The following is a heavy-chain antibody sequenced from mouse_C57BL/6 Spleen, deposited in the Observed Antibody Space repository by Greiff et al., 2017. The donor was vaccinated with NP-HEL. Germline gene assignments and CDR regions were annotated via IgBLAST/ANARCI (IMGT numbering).Heavy chain of an antibody. CDR1: GYTFTSYW. D-gene: IGHD4-1*01. CDR3: ARANWDGTYYFDY. Sequence: QVQLQQPGAELVRPGTSVKLSCKASGYTFTSYWMHWVKQRPGQGLEWIGVIDPSDSYTNYNQKFKGKATLTVDTSSSTAYMQLSSLTSEDSAVYYCARANWDGTYYFDYWGQGTTLTVSS. J-gene: IGHJ2*01. CDR2: IDPSDSYT. V-gene: IGHV1-59*01.